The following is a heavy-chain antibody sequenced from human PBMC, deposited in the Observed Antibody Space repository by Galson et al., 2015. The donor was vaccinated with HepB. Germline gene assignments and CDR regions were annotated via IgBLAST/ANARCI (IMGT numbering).Heavy chain of an antibody. J-gene: IGHJ4*02. D-gene: IGHD4-11*01. CDR1: GGSISSYY. CDR2: IYYSGST. V-gene: IGHV4-59*01. Sequence: SETLSLTCTVSGGSISSYYWSWIRQPPGKGLEWIGYIYYSGSTNYNPSLKSRVTISVDTSKNQFSLKLSSVTAADTAVYYCARALPDYSSVGRFDYWGQGTLVTVSS. CDR3: ARALPDYSSVGRFDY.